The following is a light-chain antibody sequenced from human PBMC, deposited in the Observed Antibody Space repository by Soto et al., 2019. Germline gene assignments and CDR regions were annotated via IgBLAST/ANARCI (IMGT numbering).Light chain of an antibody. CDR2: DVS. CDR1: SSDVGRYNY. Sequence: QSALAQPASVSGSRGQSITISCTGTSSDVGRYNYVSWFQQHPGKVPKLIIYDVSNWPSGVSDRFSGSKSGNTASLTISGLQPEDEADYSSSYFTSSSPFVFRTGTKVNV. J-gene: IGLJ1*01. V-gene: IGLV2-14*03. CDR3: SYFTSSSPFV.